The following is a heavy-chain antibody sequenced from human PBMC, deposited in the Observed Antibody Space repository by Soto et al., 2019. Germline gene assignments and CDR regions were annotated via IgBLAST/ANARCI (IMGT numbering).Heavy chain of an antibody. J-gene: IGHJ4*02. Sequence: SETLSLTCSVSGGSISGSYWSWIRQSPGKGLEWLGYVYYTGSTNYSPSLRSRVSISVDTSKNEFSLRLSSVTAADPAVYFCARSVAVPGAHIDYWGQGTQVTVSS. CDR1: GGSISGSY. CDR3: ARSVAVPGAHIDY. D-gene: IGHD6-19*01. V-gene: IGHV4-59*01. CDR2: VYYTGST.